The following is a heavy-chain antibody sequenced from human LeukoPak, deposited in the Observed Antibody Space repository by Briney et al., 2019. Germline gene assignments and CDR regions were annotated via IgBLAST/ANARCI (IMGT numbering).Heavy chain of an antibody. Sequence: SETLSLTCTVSGGSISSYYWSWIRQPPGKGLEWIGYIYTSGSTNYSPSLKSRVTISVDTSKNQFSLKLSSVTAADTAVYYCARRRSLFDIWGQGTMVTVSS. J-gene: IGHJ3*02. CDR1: GGSISSYY. CDR2: IYTSGST. CDR3: ARRRSLFDI. V-gene: IGHV4-4*09.